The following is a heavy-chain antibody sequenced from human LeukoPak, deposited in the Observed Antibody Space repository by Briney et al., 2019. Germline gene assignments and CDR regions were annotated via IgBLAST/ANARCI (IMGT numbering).Heavy chain of an antibody. D-gene: IGHD3-10*01. Sequence: SETLSLTCAVYGGSFSGYYWSWIRQPPGKGLEWIGEINHSGSINYNPSLKSRVTISVDTSKNQFSLKLSSVAAADTAVYYCARTPRRITMVRGVRGFDPWGQGTLVTVSS. CDR3: ARTPRRITMVRGVRGFDP. CDR1: GGSFSGYY. CDR2: INHSGSI. J-gene: IGHJ5*02. V-gene: IGHV4-34*01.